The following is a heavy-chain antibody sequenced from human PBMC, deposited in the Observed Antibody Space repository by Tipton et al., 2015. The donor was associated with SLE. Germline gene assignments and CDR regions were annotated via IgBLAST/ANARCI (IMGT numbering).Heavy chain of an antibody. Sequence: TLSLTCVVYGGSFSGYSWIWIRQPPGKGLEWIGEINHSGSTNYNPSLTGRVTISVDTSKNQFSLKLSSVTAADTALYYCARGGGSSWEYYYYYYYMDVWGKGTTVTVSS. CDR1: GGSFSGYS. CDR3: ARGGGSSWEYYYYYYYMDV. D-gene: IGHD6-13*01. J-gene: IGHJ6*03. V-gene: IGHV4-34*01. CDR2: INHSGST.